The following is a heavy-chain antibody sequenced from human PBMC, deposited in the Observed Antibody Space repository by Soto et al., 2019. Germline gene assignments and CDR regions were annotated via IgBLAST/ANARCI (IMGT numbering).Heavy chain of an antibody. V-gene: IGHV3-33*06. CDR1: GFTFSSYG. J-gene: IGHJ6*03. Sequence: GGSLRLSCAASGFTFSSYGMHWVRQAPGKGLEWVAVIWYDGSNKYYADSVKGRFTISRDNSKNTLYLQMNSLRAEDTAVYYCAKRPSQTSYYYHYYYMAVWGKGTTVTVSS. D-gene: IGHD4-17*01. CDR2: IWYDGSNK. CDR3: AKRPSQTSYYYHYYYMAV.